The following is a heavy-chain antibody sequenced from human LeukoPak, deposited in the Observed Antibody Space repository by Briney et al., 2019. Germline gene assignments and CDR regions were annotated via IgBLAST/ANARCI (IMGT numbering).Heavy chain of an antibody. CDR2: IYHSGST. CDR3: ARDGPGVGYFDY. Sequence: PSETLSLSRCVSGHPISWGLFLGWIRPPPGEGLVGIGSIYHSGSTYYNPSLKSRVTISVDTSKNQFSLKLSSVTAADTAVYYCARDGPGVGYFDYWGQGTLVTVSS. V-gene: IGHV4-38-2*02. J-gene: IGHJ4*02. CDR1: GHPISWGLF.